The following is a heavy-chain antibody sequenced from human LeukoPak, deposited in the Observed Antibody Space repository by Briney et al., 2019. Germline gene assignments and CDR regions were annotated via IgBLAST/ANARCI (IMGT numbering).Heavy chain of an antibody. J-gene: IGHJ4*02. V-gene: IGHV3-53*01. D-gene: IGHD2-15*01. Sequence: PGGSLRLSCAVSGFTVTDNYMSWVRQAPGKGLQWVSVVYPDGRTYYADSVKGRFTISRDNSKNTLYLQMNSLRAEDTAVYYCANAPPYIHYFDFWGQGTLVTVSS. CDR1: GFTVTDNY. CDR2: VYPDGRT. CDR3: ANAPPYIHYFDF.